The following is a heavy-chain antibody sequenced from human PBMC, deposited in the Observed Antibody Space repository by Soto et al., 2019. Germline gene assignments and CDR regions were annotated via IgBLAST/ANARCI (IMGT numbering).Heavy chain of an antibody. CDR2: INSDGIVK. CDR3: AKDRQPDGIWTFDY. V-gene: IGHV3-74*03. D-gene: IGHD3-9*01. Sequence: GGSLRLSCAASGFSFSTYSMHWVRQAPGKGPVWVSRINSDGIVKKYADSVKGRFTISRDDAKNTLYLQMNSLRVEDTAVYYCAKDRQPDGIWTFDYWGQGTLVTVSS. CDR1: GFSFSTYS. J-gene: IGHJ4*02.